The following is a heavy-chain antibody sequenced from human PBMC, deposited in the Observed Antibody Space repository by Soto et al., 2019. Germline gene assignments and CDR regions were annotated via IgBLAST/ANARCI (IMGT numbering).Heavy chain of an antibody. CDR1: GYTFTSYY. D-gene: IGHD5-12*01. CDR3: ARDHGGGYGNSYGMDV. CDR2: INPSGGST. Sequence: ASVKVSCKASGYTFTSYYIHWVRRAPGQGLEWMGIINPSGGSTSYAQKFQGRVTMTRDTSTSTVYIELSSLRSEDTAVYYCARDHGGGYGNSYGMDVWGQGTTVTVSS. V-gene: IGHV1-46*01. J-gene: IGHJ6*02.